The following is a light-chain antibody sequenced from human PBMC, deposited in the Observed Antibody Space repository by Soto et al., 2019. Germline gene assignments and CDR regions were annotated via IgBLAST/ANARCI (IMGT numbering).Light chain of an antibody. V-gene: IGKV1-39*01. CDR3: QQTYSLPWT. CDR2: GAS. CDR1: QSISAH. Sequence: DIQMTQSPSSLSASVGDRVTITCRARQSISAHLNWYQQKSGKAPDLLIYGASSLHSGVPSRFSGGGSETVFTLTISHLQPEDFATYYCQQTYSLPWTFGQGTKVEIK. J-gene: IGKJ1*01.